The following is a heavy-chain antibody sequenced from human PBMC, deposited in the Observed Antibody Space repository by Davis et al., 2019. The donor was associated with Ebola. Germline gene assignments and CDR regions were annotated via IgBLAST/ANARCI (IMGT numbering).Heavy chain of an antibody. Sequence: GGSLRLSCSASGFTFNSYSMFWVRQAPGKGLQYFSAINNIGDRTYYADFVKGRFTISRDNSRSTLYLQMSSLRAEDTAVYFCARGAAGSGVYFDPWGQGTLVTVSS. V-gene: IGHV3-64D*08. CDR3: ARGAAGSGVYFDP. CDR1: GFTFNSYS. D-gene: IGHD2-15*01. CDR2: INNIGDRT. J-gene: IGHJ5*02.